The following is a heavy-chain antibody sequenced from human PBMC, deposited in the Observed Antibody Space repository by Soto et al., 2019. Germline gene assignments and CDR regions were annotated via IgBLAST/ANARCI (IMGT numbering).Heavy chain of an antibody. CDR2: INPSGGST. CDR3: ATGYYDILTGYYINYYYMDV. CDR1: GYTFTSYY. V-gene: IGHV1-46*03. J-gene: IGHJ6*03. Sequence: GASGKVCCKASGYTFTSYYMHWVRQAPGQGLEWMGIINPSGGSTSYAQKFQGRVTMTRDTSTSTVYMELSSLRSEDTAVYYCATGYYDILTGYYINYYYMDVWGKGTTVTVSS. D-gene: IGHD3-9*01.